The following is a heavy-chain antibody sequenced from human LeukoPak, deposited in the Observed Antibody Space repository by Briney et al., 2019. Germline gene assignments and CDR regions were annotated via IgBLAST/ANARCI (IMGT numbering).Heavy chain of an antibody. D-gene: IGHD5-18*01. CDR3: ARGWQLWSLGPYYFDY. V-gene: IGHV3-21*01. Sequence: GGSLRLSCAASGFTFSSYSMNWVRQAPGKGLEWVSSISSSSSYIYYADSVKGRFTISRGNAKNSLHLQMNSLRAEDTAVYYCARGWQLWSLGPYYFDYWGQGTLVTVSS. CDR2: ISSSSSYI. J-gene: IGHJ4*02. CDR1: GFTFSSYS.